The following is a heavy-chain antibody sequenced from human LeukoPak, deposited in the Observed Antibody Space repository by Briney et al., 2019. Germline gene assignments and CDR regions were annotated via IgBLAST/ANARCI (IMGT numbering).Heavy chain of an antibody. J-gene: IGHJ4*02. V-gene: IGHV1-2*02. CDR2: ISPNSGGT. CDR3: ARRPDYGDY. CDR1: GYSFTGYY. Sequence: ASVKVSCKAYGYSFTGYYIHWVRQAPGQGLEWMGWISPNSGGTNYAQKFQGRVTMTRDTSISTVYMELSGLRSDDPAAYYCARRPDYGDYWGQGTLVTVSS.